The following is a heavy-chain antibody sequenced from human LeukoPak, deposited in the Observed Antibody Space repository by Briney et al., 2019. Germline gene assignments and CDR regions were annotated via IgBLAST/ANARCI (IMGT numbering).Heavy chain of an antibody. V-gene: IGHV4-59*08. D-gene: IGHD7-27*01. Sequence: PSETLSLTCTVSGGSVSSYYLSWIRQPPGKGLEWIGYIYYSGSTNYSPSLKSRVTISVDTSKNQFSLKLSSVTAADTAVYYCARGWGYFDSWGQGTLVTAYS. CDR3: ARGWGYFDS. J-gene: IGHJ4*02. CDR2: IYYSGST. CDR1: GGSVSSYY.